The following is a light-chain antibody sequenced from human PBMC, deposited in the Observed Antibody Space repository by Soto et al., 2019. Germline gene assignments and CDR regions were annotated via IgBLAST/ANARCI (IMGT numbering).Light chain of an antibody. CDR1: QSISSY. Sequence: DVQMTQSPSSLSASVGARVTITCRASQSISSYLNWYQQKPGKAPKLLIYAASSLQSGVPSRFSGSGSGTDFTLTSSSLQPEDFATYYCQQSYSTPLTFGGGTKVDIK. J-gene: IGKJ4*01. CDR3: QQSYSTPLT. V-gene: IGKV1-39*01. CDR2: AAS.